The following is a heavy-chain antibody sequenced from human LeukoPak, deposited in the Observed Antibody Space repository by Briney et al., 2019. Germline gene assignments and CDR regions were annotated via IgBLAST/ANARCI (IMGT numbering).Heavy chain of an antibody. CDR3: ARVYYDSSGYYSGMDV. J-gene: IGHJ6*02. CDR1: GYTFTSYD. V-gene: IGHV1-8*01. CDR2: MNPNSGNT. Sequence: ASVKVSCKASGYTFTSYDINWVRQATGQGLEWMGWMNPNSGNTGYAQKFQGRVTMTRNTSISTAYMELSSLGSEDTAVYYCARVYYDSSGYYSGMDVWGQGTTVTVSS. D-gene: IGHD3-22*01.